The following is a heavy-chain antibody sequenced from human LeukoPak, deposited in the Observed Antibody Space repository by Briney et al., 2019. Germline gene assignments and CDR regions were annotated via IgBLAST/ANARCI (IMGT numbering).Heavy chain of an antibody. V-gene: IGHV3-23*01. CDR3: AKHKSTSSHYHFDY. J-gene: IGHJ4*02. D-gene: IGHD2-2*01. CDR1: GFTFSSYW. Sequence: GGSLRLSCAASGFTFSSYWMSWVRQAPGKGLEWVSTITGSGGSTYYADSVKGRFTLSRDNSKNTLYLQMNSLRAEDTAVFYCAKHKSTSSHYHFDYWGQGTLVTVSS. CDR2: ITGSGGST.